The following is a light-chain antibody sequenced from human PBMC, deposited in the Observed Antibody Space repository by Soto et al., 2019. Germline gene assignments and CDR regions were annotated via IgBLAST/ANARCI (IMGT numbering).Light chain of an antibody. CDR3: KSSAGSNKYV. V-gene: IGLV2-8*01. CDR2: EVV. Sequence: QSVLAQPPSASGSPGQSVTISCTGTKNDIGVYDFVSWYQHHPGKAPRLIIYEVVQRPSGVPDRFSGSKSGNTASLTVSGLQAADEADYFCKSSAGSNKYVYGSGKKVTVL. CDR1: KNDIGVYDF. J-gene: IGLJ1*01.